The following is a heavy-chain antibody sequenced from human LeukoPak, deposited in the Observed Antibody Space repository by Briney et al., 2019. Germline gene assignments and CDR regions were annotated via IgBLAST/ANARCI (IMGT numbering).Heavy chain of an antibody. CDR3: ASAEILSRGYYFDY. CDR2: IIPIFGTA. V-gene: IGHV1-69*06. Sequence: ASVKDSCKQSGGTLSSYLISWVREARGQGLDWMGGIIPIFGTANYAQNFQGRVTITADKSTSTAYMELSSLRSEDTAVYYCASAEILSRGYYFDYWGQGTLVTVSS. CDR1: GGTLSSYL. J-gene: IGHJ4*02. D-gene: IGHD2-15*01.